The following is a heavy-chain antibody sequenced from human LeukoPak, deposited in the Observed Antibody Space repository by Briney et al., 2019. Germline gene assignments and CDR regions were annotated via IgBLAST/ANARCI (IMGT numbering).Heavy chain of an antibody. CDR2: INHSGSA. CDR1: GGSLSGYY. J-gene: IGHJ6*03. V-gene: IGHV4-34*01. Sequence: PSETLSLTRVVYGGSLSGYYWSWTRLSPGKGLEWIWEINHSGSANYNVSLKSLVTISVDTSKNQFSLKLSSVTAADTAVYYCARGDYYYMDVWGKGTTVTVSS. CDR3: ARGDYYYMDV.